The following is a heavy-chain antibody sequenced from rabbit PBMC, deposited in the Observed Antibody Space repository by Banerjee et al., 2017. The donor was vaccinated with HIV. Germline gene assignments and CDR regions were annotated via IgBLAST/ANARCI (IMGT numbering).Heavy chain of an antibody. CDR2: VYTGSSGST. CDR3: ARDLTGVTGWNFNL. V-gene: IGHV1S45*01. Sequence: QEQLEESGGGLVQPEGSLTLTCKASGLDFSNSYWICWVRQAPGKGLEWIACVYTGSSGSTDYASWAKGRFTISKTSSTTVTLQMTSLTAADTATYFCARDLTGVTGWNFNLWGPGTLVTVS. J-gene: IGHJ4*01. D-gene: IGHD7-1*01. CDR1: GLDFSNSYW.